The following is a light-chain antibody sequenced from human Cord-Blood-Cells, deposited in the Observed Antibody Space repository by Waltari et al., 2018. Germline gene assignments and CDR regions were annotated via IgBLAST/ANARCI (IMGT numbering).Light chain of an antibody. V-gene: IGLV2-14*01. J-gene: IGLJ2*01. CDR3: SSYTSSSTVV. CDR2: DVS. CDR1: SSDVGGYNY. Sequence: QSALTQPASVSGSPGQSLTISCTGTSSDVGGYNYVSWYQQHPGKAPKLMIYDVSNRPSGVSTRFSDSKSGNPASLTISGLQAEDEADYYCSSYTSSSTVVFGGGTKLTVL.